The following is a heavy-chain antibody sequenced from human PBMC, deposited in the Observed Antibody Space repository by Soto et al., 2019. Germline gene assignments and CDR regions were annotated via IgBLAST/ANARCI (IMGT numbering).Heavy chain of an antibody. J-gene: IGHJ5*02. CDR3: AKGDNTGTKTGYAFDP. V-gene: IGHV6-1*01. D-gene: IGHD5-12*01. CDR1: GDSVSSNTAS. Sequence: QTLSLTCAISGDSVSSNTASWNWIRQSPSRGLEWLGRTYFRSKWYNDYAVSVKSRIIINPDTSNNQFSLQLNSVTPEDTAVYFCAKGDNTGTKTGYAFDPWGQGIMVTVSS. CDR2: TYFRSKWYN.